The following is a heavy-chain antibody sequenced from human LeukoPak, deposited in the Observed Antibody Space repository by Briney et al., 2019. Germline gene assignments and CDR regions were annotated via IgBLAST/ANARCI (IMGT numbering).Heavy chain of an antibody. V-gene: IGHV3-23*01. CDR2: ISNSGGST. CDR3: ARGPWSAAGYNGMDV. Sequence: GGSLRLSCAASGFTFSSYGMHWVRQAPGKGLEWVSAISNSGGSTPYADSVKGRFTISRDNSKNTLYLQMNSLRGEDTAVYYCARGPWSAAGYNGMDVWGQGTTVTVSS. J-gene: IGHJ6*02. D-gene: IGHD6-13*01. CDR1: GFTFSSYG.